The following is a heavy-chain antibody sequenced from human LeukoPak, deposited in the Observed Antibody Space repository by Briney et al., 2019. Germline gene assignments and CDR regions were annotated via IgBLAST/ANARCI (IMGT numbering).Heavy chain of an antibody. Sequence: GGSLRLSCAVSGFTFSSYAMIWVRQAPVRGLVWVSSIGASGDSIYYTDAVKGRFTISRDNSKNTLYLQMSSLRVEDTAVYYCAKIPDVSDYWGQGTLVTVSS. CDR3: AKIPDVSDY. CDR2: IGASGDSI. CDR1: GFTFSSYA. J-gene: IGHJ4*02. V-gene: IGHV3-23*01.